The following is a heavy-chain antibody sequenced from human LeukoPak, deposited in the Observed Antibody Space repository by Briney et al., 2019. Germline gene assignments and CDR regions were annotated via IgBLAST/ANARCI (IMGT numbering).Heavy chain of an antibody. CDR2: IYYSGST. CDR1: GGSISSYY. D-gene: IGHD2-21*02. V-gene: IGHV4-59*01. J-gene: IGHJ4*02. Sequence: SETLSLTCTVSGGSISSYYWSWIRQPPGKGLEWIGYIYYSGSTNYNPSLKSRVTISVDTSKNQFSLKLSSVTAADTAVYYCARQGVATAIDYWGQGTLVTVSS. CDR3: ARQGVATAIDY.